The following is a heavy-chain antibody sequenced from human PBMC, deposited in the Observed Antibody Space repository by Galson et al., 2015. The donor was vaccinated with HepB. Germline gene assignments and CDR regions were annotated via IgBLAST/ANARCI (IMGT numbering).Heavy chain of an antibody. CDR1: GFTFSSYA. CDR3: ASSSDSSSWYEGVYYFDY. CDR2: ISYDGSNK. Sequence: SLRLSCAASGFTFSSYAMHWVRQAPGKGLEWEAVISYDGSNKYYADSVKSRFTISRDNSKNTLYLQMNSLRAEDTAVYYCASSSDSSSWYEGVYYFDYWGQGTLVTVSS. D-gene: IGHD6-13*01. V-gene: IGHV3-30*04. J-gene: IGHJ4*02.